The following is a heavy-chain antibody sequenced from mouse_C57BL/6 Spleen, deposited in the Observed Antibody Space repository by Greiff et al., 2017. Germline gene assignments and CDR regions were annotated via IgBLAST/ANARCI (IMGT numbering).Heavy chain of an antibody. J-gene: IGHJ4*01. CDR1: GFSLTSYG. CDR2: IWSGGST. Sequence: VLLKESGPGLVQPSQSLSITCTVSGFSLTSYGVHWVRQSPGKGLEWLGVIWSGGSTDYNAAFISRLIISKDNSKSQVFFKMISLQADDTAIYYCARSDYYAMDYWGQGTSVTVSS. V-gene: IGHV2-2*01. CDR3: ARSDYYAMDY.